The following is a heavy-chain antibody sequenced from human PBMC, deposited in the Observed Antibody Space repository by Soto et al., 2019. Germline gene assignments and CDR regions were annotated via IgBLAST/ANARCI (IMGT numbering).Heavy chain of an antibody. D-gene: IGHD4-17*01. CDR3: ARGNPTTVTTCWFDP. CDR2: INPSGGST. J-gene: IGHJ5*02. Sequence: QVQLVQSGAEVKKPGASVKVSCKASGYTFTSYYMHWVRQAPRQGLEWMGIINPSGGSTSYAQKFQGSVTMTRDTSTSTVYMELSSLRSEDTAVYYCARGNPTTVTTCWFDPWGQGTLVTVSS. V-gene: IGHV1-46*03. CDR1: GYTFTSYY.